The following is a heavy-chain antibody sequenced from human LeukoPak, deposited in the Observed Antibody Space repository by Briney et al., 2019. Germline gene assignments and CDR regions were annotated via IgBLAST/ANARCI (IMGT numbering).Heavy chain of an antibody. CDR2: IRYDGSNK. V-gene: IGHV3-30*02. Sequence: GGSLRLSCAASGFSFGSYSIHWVRQAPGKGLEWVAFIRYDGSNKYYADSVKGRFTISRDNSKNTVYLQMNSLRAEDTAVYYCAKHGLPLVVISAPLDYWGQGTLVTVAS. CDR1: GFSFGSYS. CDR3: AKHGLPLVVISAPLDY. D-gene: IGHD2-15*01. J-gene: IGHJ4*02.